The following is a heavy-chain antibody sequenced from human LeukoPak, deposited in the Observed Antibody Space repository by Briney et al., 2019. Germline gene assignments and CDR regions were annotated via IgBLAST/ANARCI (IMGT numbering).Heavy chain of an antibody. V-gene: IGHV3-64D*06. J-gene: IGHJ4*02. CDR1: GFTFSTYV. Sequence: PGGSLRLSCSVSGFTFSTYVMHWVRQAPGKGLEYVSAISSNGDNTYYADSVKGRFTISRDNSKNTLYLQMSSLRADYTAVYFCVRGTGYWGQGTLVTVSS. CDR3: VRGTGY. CDR2: ISSNGDNT.